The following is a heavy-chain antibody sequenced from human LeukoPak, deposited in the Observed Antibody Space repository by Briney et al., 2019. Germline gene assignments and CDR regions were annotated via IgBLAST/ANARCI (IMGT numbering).Heavy chain of an antibody. CDR3: ARIEDYGGNSVNY. V-gene: IGHV4-39*07. J-gene: IGHJ4*02. CDR2: IYYSGST. D-gene: IGHD4-23*01. Sequence: SETLSLTCTVSGGSISSSSYYWGWIRQPPGKGLEWIASIYYSGSTNYNPSLKSRVTISVDTSKNQFSLKLSSVTAADTAVYYCARIEDYGGNSVNYWGQGTLVTVSS. CDR1: GGSISSSSYY.